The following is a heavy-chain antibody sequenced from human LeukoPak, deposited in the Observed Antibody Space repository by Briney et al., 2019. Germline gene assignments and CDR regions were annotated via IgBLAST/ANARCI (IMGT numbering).Heavy chain of an antibody. D-gene: IGHD3-16*02. CDR2: MNPKNADT. CDR3: VRDETRSSDNAFDI. CDR1: GYTFSAYH. Sequence: ASVKVSCKTYGYTFSAYHIHWVRQAPGQGLEWMGWMNPKNADTNYAQRFQGRVTMTGDTSSNTAYLDLNRLTSGDTAVYYCVRDETRSSDNAFDIWGQGTLVTVSS. J-gene: IGHJ3*02. V-gene: IGHV1-2*02.